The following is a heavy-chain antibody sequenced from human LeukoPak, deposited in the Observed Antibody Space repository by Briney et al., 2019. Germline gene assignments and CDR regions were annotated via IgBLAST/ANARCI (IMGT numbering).Heavy chain of an antibody. V-gene: IGHV1-8*02. CDR2: MNPNSGNT. CDR3: AREVGIAAAGFDY. Sequence: ASLKVSCKASGYTFTSYDINWVRQATGQGLEWMGWMNPNSGNTGYAQKFQGRVTMTRDMSTSTVYMELSSLRSEDTAVYYCAREVGIAAAGFDYWGQGTLVTVSS. CDR1: GYTFTSYD. J-gene: IGHJ4*02. D-gene: IGHD6-13*01.